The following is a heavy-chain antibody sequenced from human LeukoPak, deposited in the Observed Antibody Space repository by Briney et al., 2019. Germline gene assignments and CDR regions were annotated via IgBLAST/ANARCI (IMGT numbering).Heavy chain of an antibody. J-gene: IGHJ6*02. CDR3: ATALYQLLLGHYYGMDV. Sequence: ASVKVSCKASGFTFTSSAVQWVRQARGQRLEWIGWIVVGSGNTNYAQKLQERVTITRDMSTSTAYMELSSLRSEDTAVYYCATALYQLLLGHYYGMDVWGQGTTVTVSS. V-gene: IGHV1-58*01. D-gene: IGHD2-2*01. CDR2: IVVGSGNT. CDR1: GFTFTSSA.